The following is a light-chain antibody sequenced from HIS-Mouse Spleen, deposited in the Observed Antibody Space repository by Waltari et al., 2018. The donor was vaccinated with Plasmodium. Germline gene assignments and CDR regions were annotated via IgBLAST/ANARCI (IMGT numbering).Light chain of an antibody. V-gene: IGKV1-6*01. CDR2: AAS. CDR3: LQDYNYPYT. J-gene: IGKJ2*01. CDR1: QGIRND. Sequence: AIQMTQSQSSLSASVGDRVTITCRASQGIRNDLGWYQQKPGKDPKLLISAASSLQSGVPSRFGGSGSGTDFTLTISSLQPEDFATYYCLQDYNYPYTFGQGTKLEIK.